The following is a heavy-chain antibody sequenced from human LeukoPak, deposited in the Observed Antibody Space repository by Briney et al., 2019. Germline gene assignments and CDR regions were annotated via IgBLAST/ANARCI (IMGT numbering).Heavy chain of an antibody. Sequence: GESLQISCKGSGYSFTSYWIGWVRQMPGKGLEWMGIIYPGDSDTRYSPSFQGQVTISADKSISTAYLQWSSLKASDTAMYYCARQAPYYYDSSGYYKAYYYYYGMDVWGQGTTVTVSS. CDR3: ARQAPYYYDSSGYYKAYYYYYGMDV. CDR2: IYPGDSDT. CDR1: GYSFTSYW. V-gene: IGHV5-51*01. J-gene: IGHJ6*02. D-gene: IGHD3-22*01.